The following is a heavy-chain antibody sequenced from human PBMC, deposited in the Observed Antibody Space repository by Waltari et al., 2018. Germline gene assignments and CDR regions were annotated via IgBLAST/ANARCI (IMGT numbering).Heavy chain of an antibody. CDR1: GYTFTSYA. CDR2: INAGNGNT. D-gene: IGHD5-18*01. V-gene: IGHV1-3*01. J-gene: IGHJ4*02. Sequence: QVQLVQSGAEVKKPGASVKVSCKASGYTFTSYAMHWVRQAPGQRLEWMGWINAGNGNTKNSQKFQGRVTFTSDTSASTAYMELSSLRSEDTAVYYCARDAGYSYGLDSHFDYWGQGTLVTVSS. CDR3: ARDAGYSYGLDSHFDY.